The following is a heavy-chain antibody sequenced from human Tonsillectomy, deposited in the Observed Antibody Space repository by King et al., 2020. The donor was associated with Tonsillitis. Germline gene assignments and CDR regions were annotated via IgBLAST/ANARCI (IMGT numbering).Heavy chain of an antibody. D-gene: IGHD3-22*01. CDR2: IYHSGST. V-gene: IGHV4-38-2*01. CDR3: ARDRLGSSGTVDY. J-gene: IGHJ4*02. CDR1: GYSIRTAYY. Sequence: VQLQESGPGLVKPSETLSLTFAVSGYSIRTAYYWGWIRQPPGKGLEWIGSIYHSGSTYYSPSLKSRVTISVDTSKNQFSLKLSSVTAADTGVYYCARDRLGSSGTVDYGGQGTLVTVSS.